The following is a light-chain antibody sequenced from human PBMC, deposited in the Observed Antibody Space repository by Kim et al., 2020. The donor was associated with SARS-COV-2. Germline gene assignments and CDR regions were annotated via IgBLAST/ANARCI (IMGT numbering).Light chain of an antibody. Sequence: AIRMTQSPSSFSASTGDRVTITCRASQGISSYLAWYQQKPGKAPKLLIYAASTLQSGVPSRFSGIGSGTDFTLTISCLQSEDFATNYFQQYYSYHPRTFGQRAKVDIK. CDR1: QGISSY. CDR3: QQYYSYHPRT. CDR2: AAS. J-gene: IGKJ1*01. V-gene: IGKV1-8*01.